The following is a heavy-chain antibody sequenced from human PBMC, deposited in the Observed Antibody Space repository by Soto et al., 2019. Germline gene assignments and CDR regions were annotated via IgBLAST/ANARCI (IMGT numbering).Heavy chain of an antibody. CDR3: AHRRSSGAWNGGYFDY. CDR1: GFSLTTRPVG. Sequence: QITLKESGPTLVIPTQTLTLTCSFSGFSLTTRPVGVGWIRQSPGKALEWLAFAYWDDDNRYSPSLRSRLTVTKDTSKNQVVLRMTNMDPVDTATYYCAHRRSSGAWNGGYFDYWGQGTLVTVSS. V-gene: IGHV2-5*02. D-gene: IGHD2-15*01. J-gene: IGHJ4*02. CDR2: AYWDDDN.